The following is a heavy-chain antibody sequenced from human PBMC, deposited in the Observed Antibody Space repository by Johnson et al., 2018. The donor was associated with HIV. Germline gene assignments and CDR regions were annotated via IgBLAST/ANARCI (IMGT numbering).Heavy chain of an antibody. CDR1: GFTFSSYA. J-gene: IGHJ3*02. D-gene: IGHD1-26*01. Sequence: VQLVESGGGLVKPGGSLRHSCAASGFTFSSYAMHWVRQAPGKGLEFVAAISSNGGSTYYANSVKGSFTISRDNSKNTLYLQMGSLRAEDTAVYYCARGWEVRGSYYLIDAFAIWGQGTMVTVSS. V-gene: IGHV3-64*01. CDR2: ISSNGGST. CDR3: ARGWEVRGSYYLIDAFAI.